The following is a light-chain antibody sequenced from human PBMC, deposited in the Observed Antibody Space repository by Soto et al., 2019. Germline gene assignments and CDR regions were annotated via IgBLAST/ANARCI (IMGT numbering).Light chain of an antibody. Sequence: DIVLTQSPATLSLSPGERATLSCRASQSVSSYLAWYQEKPGQAPRLLIYDASNRATGIPARFSGSGSGTDFTLTLSSLEPEDFAVYYCQQRRTWSAFTFGPGTKVDIK. J-gene: IGKJ3*01. V-gene: IGKV3-11*01. CDR3: QQRRTWSAFT. CDR1: QSVSSY. CDR2: DAS.